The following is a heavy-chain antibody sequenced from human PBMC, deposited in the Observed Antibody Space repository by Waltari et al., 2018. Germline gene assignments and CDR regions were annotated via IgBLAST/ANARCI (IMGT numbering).Heavy chain of an antibody. J-gene: IGHJ6*02. Sequence: QVQLQQWGAGLLKPSETLSLTCAVYGGSFSGYYWTWLRQPPGKGLEWIGEINHSGSTNYNPSLKSRVTISVDTSKNQFSLKLSSVTAADTAVYYCARDGKGGWYREYYGMDVWGQGTTVTVSS. D-gene: IGHD6-19*01. CDR3: ARDGKGGWYREYYGMDV. CDR1: GGSFSGYY. CDR2: INHSGST. V-gene: IGHV4-34*01.